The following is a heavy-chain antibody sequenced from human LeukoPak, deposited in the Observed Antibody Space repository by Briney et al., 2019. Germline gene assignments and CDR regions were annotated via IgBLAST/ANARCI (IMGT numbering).Heavy chain of an antibody. D-gene: IGHD2-15*01. J-gene: IGHJ1*01. V-gene: IGHV1-18*01. Sequence: ASVKVSCKASGYTCTSYGISWVRQAPGQGLEWMGWISAYNGNTNYGEKLQGRVTMTTDTSTSTAYMELRSLRSDDTAVHYCARDPSPLSGGPEYFQHWGQGTLVTVSS. CDR2: ISAYNGNT. CDR1: GYTCTSYG. CDR3: ARDPSPLSGGPEYFQH.